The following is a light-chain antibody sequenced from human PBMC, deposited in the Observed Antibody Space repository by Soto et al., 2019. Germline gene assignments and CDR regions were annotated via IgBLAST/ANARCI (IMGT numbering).Light chain of an antibody. CDR1: SSNIGSNY. Sequence: VLTQPPSASGTPGQRVTISCSGSSSNIGSNYVYWYQQLPGTAPKLLIYRNNQRPSGVPDRFSGSKSGTSASLAISGLRSEDEADYYCAAWDDSLSANWVFGGGTKLTVL. J-gene: IGLJ3*02. V-gene: IGLV1-47*01. CDR3: AAWDDSLSANWV. CDR2: RNN.